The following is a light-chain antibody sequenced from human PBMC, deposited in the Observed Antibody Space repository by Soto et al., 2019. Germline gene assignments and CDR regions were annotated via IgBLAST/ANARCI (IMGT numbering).Light chain of an antibody. J-gene: IGKJ1*01. CDR3: QQYNNWPPWT. CDR2: GAS. V-gene: IGKV3-15*01. Sequence: EIVMMQSPVTLSVSPGERATLSCRASQSVSSNLAWYQQKPGQAPRLLIYGASTRATGLPARFTGSGSGTEFTLTISSLQSEDFAVYYCQQYNNWPPWTFGQGTKVEIK. CDR1: QSVSSN.